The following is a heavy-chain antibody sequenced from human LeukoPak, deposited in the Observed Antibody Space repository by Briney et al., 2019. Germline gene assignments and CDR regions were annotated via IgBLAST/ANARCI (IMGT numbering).Heavy chain of an antibody. V-gene: IGHV1-18*01. CDR1: GYTFTSYG. CDR2: ISAYNGNT. Sequence: ASVKVSCKASGYTFTSYGISWVRQAPGQGLEWMGWISAYNGNTNYAQKLQGRATMTTDTSTSTAYMELRSLRSDDTAVYYCARSPSPVIVVVRFNWFDPWGQGTLVTVSS. D-gene: IGHD3-22*01. J-gene: IGHJ5*02. CDR3: ARSPSPVIVVVRFNWFDP.